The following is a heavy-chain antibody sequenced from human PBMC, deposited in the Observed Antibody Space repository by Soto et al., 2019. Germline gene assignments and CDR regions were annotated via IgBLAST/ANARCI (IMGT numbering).Heavy chain of an antibody. V-gene: IGHV3-23*01. CDR1: GFTFSSYA. D-gene: IGHD5-18*01. CDR2: ISGSGGST. Sequence: LRLSCSASGFTFSSYAMSWVRQAPGKGLEWVSAISGSGGSTYYADSVNGRFTISRDNSKNTLYLQMNSLRAEDTAVYYCAKDLDTAMVGYFDYWGQGTLVTVSS. CDR3: AKDLDTAMVGYFDY. J-gene: IGHJ4*02.